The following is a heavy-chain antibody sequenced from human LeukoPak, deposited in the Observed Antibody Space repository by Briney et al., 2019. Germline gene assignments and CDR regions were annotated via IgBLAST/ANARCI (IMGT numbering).Heavy chain of an antibody. V-gene: IGHV3-74*01. CDR2: INSDGSST. CDR1: GFTFSSYW. CDR3: ARGEMATIY. J-gene: IGHJ4*02. D-gene: IGHD5-24*01. Sequence: QPGGSLRLSCAASGFTFSSYWMRWVRQAPGKGLAWVSRINSDGSSTGYADSVKGRFTISRDNAKNTLYLQMNSLRAEDTAVYYCARGEMATIYWGQGTLVTVSS.